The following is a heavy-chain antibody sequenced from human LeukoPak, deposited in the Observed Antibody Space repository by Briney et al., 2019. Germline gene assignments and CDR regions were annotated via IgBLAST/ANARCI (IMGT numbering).Heavy chain of an antibody. CDR3: ARVGGSYGSDY. Sequence: VASVKVSCKASGYTFTGYYMHWVRQAPGQGLEWMGWISAYNGNTNYAQKFQGRVTITADESTSTAYMELSSLRSEDTAVYYCARVGGSYGSDYWGQGTLVTVSS. D-gene: IGHD5-18*01. J-gene: IGHJ4*02. CDR2: ISAYNGNT. V-gene: IGHV1-18*04. CDR1: GYTFTGYY.